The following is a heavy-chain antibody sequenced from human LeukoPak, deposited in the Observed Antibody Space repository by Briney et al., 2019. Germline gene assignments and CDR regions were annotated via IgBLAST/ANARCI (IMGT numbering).Heavy chain of an antibody. V-gene: IGHV3-33*01. CDR2: IWYDGSNK. D-gene: IGHD3-3*01. Sequence: GGSLRLSCAASGFTFSNYGMHWVRQAPGKGLEWVAVIWYDGSNKYYADSVKGRFTISRDNSKNTLYLQMNSLRAEDTAVYYCARVLGNYDFWSGYYWFDPWGQGTLVTVSS. CDR3: ARVLGNYDFWSGYYWFDP. J-gene: IGHJ5*02. CDR1: GFTFSNYG.